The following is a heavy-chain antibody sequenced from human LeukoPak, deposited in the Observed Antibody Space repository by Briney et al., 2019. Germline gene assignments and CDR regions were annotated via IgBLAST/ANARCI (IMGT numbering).Heavy chain of an antibody. V-gene: IGHV3-53*01. CDR3: AGRGYSAYDSPYYLDS. CDR2: IYSGDNT. J-gene: IGHJ4*02. Sequence: PGGSLRLSCAASGFTVSSNYMSWVRQAPGKGLEWVSVIYSGDNTYYADSVKGRFTVSRDNSKNTLYLQMNSLRAEDTAVYYCAGRGYSAYDSPYYLDSWGQGTLVTVSS. D-gene: IGHD5-12*01. CDR1: GFTVSSNY.